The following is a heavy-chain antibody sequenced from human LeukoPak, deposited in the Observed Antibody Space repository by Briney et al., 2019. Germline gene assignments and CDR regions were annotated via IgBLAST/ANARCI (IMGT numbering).Heavy chain of an antibody. J-gene: IGHJ4*02. Sequence: PGGSLRLSCAASGFTFNTYPMHWVRQAPGKALEWVALIHYDGAKTNYADSVRGRFTISRDNSRSTVYLQMNSLKPDDTAVYYCATQTITLVVVISPFDYWGQGALVTVSS. CDR1: GFTFNTYP. D-gene: IGHD3-22*01. V-gene: IGHV3-30*02. CDR3: ATQTITLVVVISPFDY. CDR2: IHYDGAKT.